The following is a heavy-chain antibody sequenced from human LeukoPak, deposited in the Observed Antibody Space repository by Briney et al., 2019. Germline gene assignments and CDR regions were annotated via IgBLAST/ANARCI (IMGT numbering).Heavy chain of an antibody. CDR2: INHSGST. V-gene: IGHV4-34*01. CDR1: GGSISSYY. D-gene: IGHD6-6*01. J-gene: IGHJ5*02. CDR3: ATSSGYSSSWVGFDP. Sequence: PSETLSLTCTVSGGSISSYYWSWIRQPPGKGLEWIGEINHSGSTNYNPSLKSRVTISVDTSKNQFSLKLSSVTAADTAVYYCATSSGYSSSWVGFDPWGQGTLVTVSS.